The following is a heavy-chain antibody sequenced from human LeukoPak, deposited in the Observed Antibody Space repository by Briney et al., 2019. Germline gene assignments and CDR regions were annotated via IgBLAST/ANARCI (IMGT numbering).Heavy chain of an antibody. CDR1: GGSFSSYY. J-gene: IGHJ5*02. CDR3: ARGGYYGSGNDFRFDP. CDR2: IHYTGST. Sequence: SETLSLTCTVSGGSFSSYYWSWIRQSPGKGLECIGYIHYTGSTNYNPSLKSRVTISVETSKNQFSLKLKSVTAADTAVYYCARGGYYGSGNDFRFDPWGQGTLVTVSS. V-gene: IGHV4-59*01. D-gene: IGHD3-10*01.